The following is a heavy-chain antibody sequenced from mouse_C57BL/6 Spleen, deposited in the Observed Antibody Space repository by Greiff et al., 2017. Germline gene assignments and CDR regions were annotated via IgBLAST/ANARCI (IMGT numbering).Heavy chain of an antibody. CDR3: TRDGITTVVEDY. J-gene: IGHJ2*01. CDR1: GYTFTDYE. Sequence: VQLQQSGAELVRPGASVTLSCKASGYTFTDYEMHWVKQTPVHGLEWIGAIDPETGGTAYNQKFKGKAILTADKSSSTAYMELRSLTSEDSAVYYCTRDGITTVVEDYWGQGTTLTGAS. V-gene: IGHV1-15*01. CDR2: IDPETGGT. D-gene: IGHD1-1*01.